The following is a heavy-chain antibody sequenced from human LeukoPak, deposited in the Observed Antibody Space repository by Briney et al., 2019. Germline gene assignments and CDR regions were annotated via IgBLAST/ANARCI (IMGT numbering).Heavy chain of an antibody. CDR3: ARDQGLFLEWLLSDAFDI. D-gene: IGHD3-3*01. CDR2: ISAYNGNT. CDR1: GYTFTSYG. J-gene: IGHJ3*02. Sequence: ASVKVSCKASGYTFTSYGISWVRQAPGQGLEWMGWISAYNGNTNYAQKLQGRVTMTTDTSTSTAYMELRSLRSDDTAVYYCARDQGLFLEWLLSDAFDIWGQGTMVTVSS. V-gene: IGHV1-18*01.